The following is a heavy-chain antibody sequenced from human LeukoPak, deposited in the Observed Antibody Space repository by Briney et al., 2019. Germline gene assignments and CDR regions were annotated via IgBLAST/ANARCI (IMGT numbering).Heavy chain of an antibody. J-gene: IGHJ4*02. CDR1: GGSISSGGYY. V-gene: IGHV4-30-2*01. CDR2: IYHSGST. Sequence: SETLSLTCNVSGGSISSGGYYWSWIRLPPGKGLEWIGYIYHSGSTYYNPSLKSRVTISVDRSKNQFSLKLSSVTAADTAVYYCARAPYSSYGDYWGQGTLVTVSS. D-gene: IGHD3-22*01. CDR3: ARAPYSSYGDY.